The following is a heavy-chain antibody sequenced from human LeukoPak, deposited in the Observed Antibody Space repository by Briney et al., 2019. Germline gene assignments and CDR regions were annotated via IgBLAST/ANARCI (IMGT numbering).Heavy chain of an antibody. CDR2: ISSSGSTI. Sequence: KTGGSLRLSCAASGFTFSDYYMSWIRQAPGKGLEWVSYISSSGSTIYYADSVKGRFTISRDNAKNSLYLQMNSLRAEDTAVYYCARDPRSSSWYSNYYYYMDVWGKGTTVTVSS. V-gene: IGHV3-11*04. D-gene: IGHD6-13*01. CDR1: GFTFSDYY. CDR3: ARDPRSSSWYSNYYYYMDV. J-gene: IGHJ6*03.